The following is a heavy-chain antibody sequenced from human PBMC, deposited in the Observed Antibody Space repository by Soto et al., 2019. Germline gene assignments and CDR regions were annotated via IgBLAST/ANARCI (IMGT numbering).Heavy chain of an antibody. Sequence: QVQLVESGGGVVQPGRSLRLSCAASGFTFSSYAMHWVRQAPGKGLEWVAVISYDGSNKYYADSVKGRFTISRDNSKTLYLQMNSLRAEDTAVYYCVRYTSPYSSGWHNRHSDYWGQGNLVTVSS. CDR1: GFTFSSYA. CDR2: ISYDGSNK. CDR3: VRYTSPYSSGWHNRHSDY. D-gene: IGHD6-19*01. J-gene: IGHJ4*02. V-gene: IGHV3-30-3*01.